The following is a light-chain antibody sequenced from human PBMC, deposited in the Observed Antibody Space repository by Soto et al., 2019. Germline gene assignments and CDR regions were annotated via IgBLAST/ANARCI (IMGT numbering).Light chain of an antibody. Sequence: EIVMTQSPATLSVSPGERATLSCRASQSVSSNLAWYQQKPGQAPRLLIYDVSIRATGVPARFSGTGSETDFTLTISGLQSEDSAVYYCQQRSNWPPAFGPGTKVDIK. CDR3: QQRSNWPPA. V-gene: IGKV3-15*01. CDR1: QSVSSN. CDR2: DVS. J-gene: IGKJ3*01.